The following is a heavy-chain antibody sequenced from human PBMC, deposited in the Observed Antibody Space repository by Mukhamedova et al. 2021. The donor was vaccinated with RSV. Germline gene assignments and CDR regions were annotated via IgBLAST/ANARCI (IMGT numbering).Heavy chain of an antibody. J-gene: IGHJ1*01. CDR3: TFEGNPGGLEH. Sequence: GHADSVKGRFSISRDNAKNSLYLQMNSLRPEDTAFYFCTFEGNPGGLEHWGQGTLVSVSS. D-gene: IGHD1-1*01. V-gene: IGHV3-9*01.